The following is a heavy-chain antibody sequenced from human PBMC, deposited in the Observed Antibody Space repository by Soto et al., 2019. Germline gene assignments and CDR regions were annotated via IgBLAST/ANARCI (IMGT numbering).Heavy chain of an antibody. J-gene: IGHJ3*01. D-gene: IGHD3-10*01. V-gene: IGHV1-2*02. Sequence: QVQLVQSGAEVKEPGDSVRVSCEASGYTFTSYYIHWVRQAPGQGLEWMGWINPKFGDTTYAQDFQGRVSMTRDMSISTVYMELSRLTSDDTAIYYCARNMDYYYGPGSGNGHGFXGQG. CDR1: GYTFTSYY. CDR2: INPKFGDT. CDR3: ARNMDYYYGPGSGNGHGF.